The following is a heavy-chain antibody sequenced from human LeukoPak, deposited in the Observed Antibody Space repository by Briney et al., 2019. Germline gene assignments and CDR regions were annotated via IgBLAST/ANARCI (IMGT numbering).Heavy chain of an antibody. D-gene: IGHD1-26*01. Sequence: SGGSLRLSCAASGFTFSSYWMHWVRQGPGKGLEWVSGINWNGGSTGYADSVKGRFTISRDNAKNSLYLQMNSLRAEDTALYYCARVLYSGSSRGSYYYYYYMDVWGKGTTVTVSS. J-gene: IGHJ6*03. CDR3: ARVLYSGSSRGSYYYYYYMDV. CDR2: INWNGGST. CDR1: GFTFSSYW. V-gene: IGHV3-20*04.